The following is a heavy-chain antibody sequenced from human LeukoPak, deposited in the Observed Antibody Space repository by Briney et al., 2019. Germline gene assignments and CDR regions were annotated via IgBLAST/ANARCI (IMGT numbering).Heavy chain of an antibody. CDR3: ARVALGYCSSTSCTEMFDY. CDR2: IYYSGST. J-gene: IGHJ4*02. Sequence: SETLSLTCTVSGGSISSYYWSWIRQPPGKGLEWIGYIYYSGSTNYNPSLKSRVTISVDTSKNQFSLKLSSVTAADTAVYYCARVALGYCSSTSCTEMFDYWGQGTLVTVSS. V-gene: IGHV4-59*01. CDR1: GGSISSYY. D-gene: IGHD2-2*01.